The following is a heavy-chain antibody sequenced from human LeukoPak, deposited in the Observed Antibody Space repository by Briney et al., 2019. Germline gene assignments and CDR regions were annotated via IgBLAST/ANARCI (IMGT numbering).Heavy chain of an antibody. J-gene: IGHJ4*02. CDR2: IRSKTYGGTA. Sequence: GGSLRLSCTASGFTFANYAMNWVRQAPGKGLEWVGFIRSKTYGGTAEYAASAKGRFTISRDDSKSIAYLQMNSLKTEDTAVFYCTCLYYGSGRSVDYWGQGTLVSVSS. CDR1: GFTFANYA. V-gene: IGHV3-49*04. CDR3: TCLYYGSGRSVDY. D-gene: IGHD3-10*01.